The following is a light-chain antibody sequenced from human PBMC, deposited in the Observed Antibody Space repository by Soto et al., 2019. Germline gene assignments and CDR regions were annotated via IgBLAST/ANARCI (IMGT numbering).Light chain of an antibody. V-gene: IGLV2-14*01. CDR2: DVT. CDR1: SSDVGGYNS. J-gene: IGLJ6*01. Sequence: QSALTQPASVSGSPGQSITISCTGTSSDVGGYNSVSWYRQDPGKAPKLMIYDVTNRPSEVSNRFSGSKSGNTASLTISGLQAEDEADYYCSSFTSDITYVFGTGTQLTVL. CDR3: SSFTSDITYV.